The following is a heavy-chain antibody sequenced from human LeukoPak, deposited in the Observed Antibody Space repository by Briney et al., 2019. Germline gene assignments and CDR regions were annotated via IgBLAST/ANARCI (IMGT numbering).Heavy chain of an antibody. CDR2: IYTSGST. Sequence: PSETLSLTCTVSGGSISSGSYYWSWIRQPAGKGLEWIGRIYTSGSTNYNPSLKSRVTISVDTSKNQFSLKLSSVTAADTAVYYCARVDSGYWGWGQGTLVTVSS. CDR1: GGSISSGSYY. J-gene: IGHJ4*02. V-gene: IGHV4-61*02. CDR3: ARVDSGYWG. D-gene: IGHD3-22*01.